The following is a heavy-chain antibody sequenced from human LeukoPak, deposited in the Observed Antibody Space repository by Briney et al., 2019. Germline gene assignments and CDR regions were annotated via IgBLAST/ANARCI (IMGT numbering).Heavy chain of an antibody. D-gene: IGHD3-10*01. CDR2: RYPGGSDT. V-gene: IGHV5-51*01. Sequence: RGAFLKICCMGSGCSFSKYWIGWVRQMPGKGLVWMGIRYPGGSDTRYSQSFQGQVTISADKSISTAYLQWNSLKASDTAMYYCARRMTMFRGVIFDPFHIWGQGTMVTVSS. CDR1: GCSFSKYW. J-gene: IGHJ3*02. CDR3: ARRMTMFRGVIFDPFHI.